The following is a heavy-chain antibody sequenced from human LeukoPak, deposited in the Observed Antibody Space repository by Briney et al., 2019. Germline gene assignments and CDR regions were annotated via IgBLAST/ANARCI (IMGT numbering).Heavy chain of an antibody. CDR2: VKQDGSEK. CDR1: GFRLSTYW. V-gene: IGHV3-7*01. CDR3: ARDGKSAALDY. J-gene: IGHJ4*02. Sequence: GGSLRLSCAASGFRLSTYWMSWVRQAPGKGLEWVANVKQDGSEKCYVDSVKGRFTISRDNGKNSLYLQMNSLRAEDTAVYYCARDGKSAALDYWGQGTLVTVSS. D-gene: IGHD6-13*01.